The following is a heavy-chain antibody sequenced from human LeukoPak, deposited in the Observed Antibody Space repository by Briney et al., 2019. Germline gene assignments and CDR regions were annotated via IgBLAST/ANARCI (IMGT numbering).Heavy chain of an antibody. CDR1: GGSISSGSYY. J-gene: IGHJ4*02. V-gene: IGHV4-61*02. CDR3: ARAAASALDY. CDR2: IYTSGTT. Sequence: PSETLSLTCTVSGGSISSGSYYWSWIRQPAGKGLEWIGRIYTSGTTNYNPSLKSRVTISVDTSKNQFSLKLSSVTAADTAVYYCARAAASALDYWGQGTLVIVSS.